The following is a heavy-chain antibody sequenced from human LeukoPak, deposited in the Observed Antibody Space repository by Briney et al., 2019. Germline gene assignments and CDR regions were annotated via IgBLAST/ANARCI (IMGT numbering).Heavy chain of an antibody. J-gene: IGHJ3*02. Sequence: SETLSLTCTVSLHLNSIQSWHGIRQPPGKGLEWIAYIYYSGSTNYNPSLKSRVTISLDTSKNQFSLKLSSVTAADTAVYYSARNSGYSGYDADAFDIWGQGTRVTVSS. CDR3: ARNSGYSGYDADAFDI. V-gene: IGHV4-59*11. CDR2: IYYSGST. CDR1: LHLNSIQS. D-gene: IGHD5-12*01.